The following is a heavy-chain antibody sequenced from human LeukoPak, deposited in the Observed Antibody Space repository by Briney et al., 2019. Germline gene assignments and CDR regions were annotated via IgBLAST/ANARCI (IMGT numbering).Heavy chain of an antibody. V-gene: IGHV4-34*01. J-gene: IGHJ4*02. D-gene: IGHD3-10*01. Sequence: PSETLSLTCAVYGGSFSGYYWSWIRQPPGKGLGWIGEINHSGSTNYNPSLKSRVTISVDTSKNQFSLKLSSVTAADTAVYYCARQELLEEYYFDYWGQGTLVTVSS. CDR1: GGSFSGYY. CDR3: ARQELLEEYYFDY. CDR2: INHSGST.